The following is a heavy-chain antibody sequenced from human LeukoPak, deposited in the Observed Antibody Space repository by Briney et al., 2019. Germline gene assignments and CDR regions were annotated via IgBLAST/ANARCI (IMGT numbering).Heavy chain of an antibody. CDR2: IYTSGST. Sequence: PSETLTLTCTVSGGFISSYYWSWIRQPPGKGLEWIGYIYTSGSTNYNPSLKSRVTISVDTSKNQFSLKLSSVTAADTAVYYCARQWGYGGRAYYFDYWDQGTLVTVSS. J-gene: IGHJ4*02. V-gene: IGHV4-4*09. CDR1: GGFISSYY. D-gene: IGHD4-23*01. CDR3: ARQWGYGGRAYYFDY.